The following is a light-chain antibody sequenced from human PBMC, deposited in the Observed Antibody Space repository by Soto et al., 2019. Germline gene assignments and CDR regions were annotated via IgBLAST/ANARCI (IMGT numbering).Light chain of an antibody. J-gene: IGKJ1*01. V-gene: IGKV3-20*01. CDR2: GTS. CDR1: QSVRSNC. CDR3: QQYGRPPQT. Sequence: EIVLTQSPGTLSLSPGERATLSCRASQSVRSNCLAWYQHKPGQAPRLLIYGTSSRATDIPDGFTGSGSGTDFTLTISRLEPEDFAVYSCQQYGRPPQTFGQGTKVDIK.